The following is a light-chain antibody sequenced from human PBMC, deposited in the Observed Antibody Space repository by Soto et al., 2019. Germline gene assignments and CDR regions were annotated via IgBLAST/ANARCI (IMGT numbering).Light chain of an antibody. CDR2: AAS. V-gene: IGKV1-12*01. J-gene: IGKJ4*01. CDR3: QPANSFPLT. CDR1: QGISSW. Sequence: DIQMTQSPSSVSSSVGDRVTITCRASQGISSWLAWYLQKPGKAPKLLIYAASSLQSGVQSRVSGSGSGTDFTLTSRSQQPEDFATYYCQPANSFPLTFGGGTKVEIK.